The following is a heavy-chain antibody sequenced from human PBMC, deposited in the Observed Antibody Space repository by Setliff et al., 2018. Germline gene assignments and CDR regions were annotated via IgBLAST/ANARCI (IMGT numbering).Heavy chain of an antibody. J-gene: IGHJ6*03. V-gene: IGHV4-4*07. D-gene: IGHD2-21*02. CDR2: FYTSGST. Sequence: SETLSLTCTVSGGSISTYYWSWIRQPAGKGLEWIGRFYTSGSTHYNPSLKSRVTMSVDTSKNQFSLKLSSVTAADTAVYYCARDHGVVTPGGYYYYMDVWGKGTTVTVSS. CDR1: GGSISTYY. CDR3: ARDHGVVTPGGYYYYMDV.